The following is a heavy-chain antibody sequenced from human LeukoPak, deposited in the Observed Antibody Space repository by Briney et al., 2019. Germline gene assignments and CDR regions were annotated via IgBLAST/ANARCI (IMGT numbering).Heavy chain of an antibody. J-gene: IGHJ3*02. CDR3: ARGKDIATPRGGFDI. CDR1: GFIVSSNY. Sequence: PGRSLRLSCAASGFIVSSNYMTWVRQAPEKGLEWVSVVYSSESTYYADSVKGRFTISRDNSKNTLYLQMNSLRAEDTAVYYCARGKDIATPRGGFDIWGQGTMVTVSS. D-gene: IGHD6-6*01. V-gene: IGHV3-66*01. CDR2: VYSSEST.